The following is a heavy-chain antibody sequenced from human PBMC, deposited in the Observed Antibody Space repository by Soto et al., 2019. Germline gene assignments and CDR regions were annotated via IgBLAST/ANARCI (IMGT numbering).Heavy chain of an antibody. Sequence: QVQLVQSGAAVKKPGSSVKVSCKASGGTFSSYAISWVRQAPGQGLEWMGGIIPIFGTANYAQKFQGRVTINADKSTSTAYMELSSLRSEDTAVYYCARSVLMVNASYYFDYWGQGTLVTVSS. CDR1: GGTFSSYA. CDR3: ARSVLMVNASYYFDY. D-gene: IGHD2-8*01. V-gene: IGHV1-69*06. J-gene: IGHJ4*02. CDR2: IIPIFGTA.